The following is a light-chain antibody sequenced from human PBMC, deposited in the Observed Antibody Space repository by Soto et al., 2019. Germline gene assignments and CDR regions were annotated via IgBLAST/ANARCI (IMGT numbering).Light chain of an antibody. V-gene: IGKV3-20*01. CDR2: GAS. CDR1: QSVNSLY. Sequence: EIVLTQSPGTLSLSPGERATLSCRASQSVNSLYLAWYQQKPGQAPRLLIYGASRRATCIPDRFSCRGSGTDFTLTISILEPEYFAVYYCLGYGGSRTFGGGPRVNIK. J-gene: IGKJ4*01. CDR3: LGYGGSRT.